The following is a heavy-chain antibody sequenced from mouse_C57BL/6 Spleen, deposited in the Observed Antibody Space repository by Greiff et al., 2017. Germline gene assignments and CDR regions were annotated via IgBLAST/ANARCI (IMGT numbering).Heavy chain of an antibody. J-gene: IGHJ1*03. D-gene: IGHD1-1*01. V-gene: IGHV2-9-1*01. Sequence: VQRVESGPGLVAPSQSLSITCTVSGFSLTSYAISWVRQPPGKGLEWLGVIWTGGGTNYNSALKSRLSISKDNSKSQVFLKMNSLQTDDTARYYCARIGTTGDYWYFDVWGTGTTVTVSS. CDR3: ARIGTTGDYWYFDV. CDR1: GFSLTSYA. CDR2: IWTGGGT.